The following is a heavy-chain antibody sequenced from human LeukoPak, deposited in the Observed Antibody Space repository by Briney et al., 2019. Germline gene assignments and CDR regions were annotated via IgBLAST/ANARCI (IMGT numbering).Heavy chain of an antibody. CDR3: ARGLRGNRDY. J-gene: IGHJ4*02. D-gene: IGHD4-23*01. Sequence: GGPLRLSCGPSVYTPSTYGVHGVPHTPEGGGVCVSRIYPEGSETDSAHSVKGRYTLSRDNAKNTLYLQMKSQRAENTSVYFCARGLRGNRDYGGQGTLVTVSS. CDR2: IYPEGSET. CDR1: VYTPSTYG. V-gene: IGHV3-74*01.